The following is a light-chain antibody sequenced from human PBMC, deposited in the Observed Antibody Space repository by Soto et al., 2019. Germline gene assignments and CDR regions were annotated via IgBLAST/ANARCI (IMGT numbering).Light chain of an antibody. CDR2: GAS. CDR1: QSVSSN. V-gene: IGKV3-15*01. CDR3: QHYNNWPALYT. Sequence: EIVMTQSPATLSVSPGDGATLSCGASQSVSSNLAWYQQKPGQAPRLLIYGASTRATGIPARFSGSGSGTEFTLTISSLQSEDFAVYYCQHYNNWPALYTFGQGTKLEIK. J-gene: IGKJ2*01.